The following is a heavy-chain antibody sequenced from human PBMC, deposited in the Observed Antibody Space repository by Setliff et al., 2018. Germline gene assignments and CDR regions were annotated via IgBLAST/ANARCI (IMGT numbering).Heavy chain of an antibody. Sequence: GGSLRLSCAASEFTFSSYGMHWVRQAPGKGLEWVAVIWYDGTNKFYADSVKGRFTISRDISKDTLYLQMNSLRAEDTAVYYCARVGLSGTSGYYYYMDVWGKGTTVTVSS. J-gene: IGHJ6*03. CDR2: IWYDGTNK. CDR3: ARVGLSGTSGYYYYMDV. V-gene: IGHV3-33*01. D-gene: IGHD1-20*01. CDR1: EFTFSSYG.